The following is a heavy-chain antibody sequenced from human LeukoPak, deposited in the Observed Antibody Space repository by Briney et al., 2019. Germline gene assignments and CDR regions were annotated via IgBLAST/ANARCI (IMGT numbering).Heavy chain of an antibody. CDR2: IYPGDSET. CDR1: GYKFTTYW. J-gene: IGHJ4*02. D-gene: IGHD6-19*01. Sequence: GESLKISCKVSGYKFTTYWIAWVRQMPGKGLEWMGVIYPGDSETRYSPSFRGQVAISVDRSINTAYLQWSSLKASDTAMYYCARHAGIAVAGVLDSWGQGTLVTVSS. CDR3: ARHAGIAVAGVLDS. V-gene: IGHV5-51*01.